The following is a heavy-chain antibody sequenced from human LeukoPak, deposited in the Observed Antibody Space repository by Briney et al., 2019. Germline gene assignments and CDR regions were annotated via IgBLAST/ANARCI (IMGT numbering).Heavy chain of an antibody. D-gene: IGHD2-8*01. V-gene: IGHV3-21*01. J-gene: IGHJ4*02. Sequence: GGSLRLSCAASGFTFSSYNMNWVRQAPGKGLEWVSSISSSSSYIYYGDSVKGRFTISRDNAKNSLYLQMNSLRAEDTAVYYCARLPGSMYAGGDDNWGQGTLVTVSS. CDR2: ISSSSSYI. CDR1: GFTFSSYN. CDR3: ARLPGSMYAGGDDN.